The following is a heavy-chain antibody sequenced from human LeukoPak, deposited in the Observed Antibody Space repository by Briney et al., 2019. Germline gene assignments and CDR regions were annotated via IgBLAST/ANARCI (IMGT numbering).Heavy chain of an antibody. Sequence: GGSLRLSCAASGFTFSSYAMSWVRQAPGKGLEWVSAISGSGGSTYYADSVKGRFTISRDNSKNTLYLQMNSLRAEDTAVYYCAKVRAAYSSGWYGDAFDIWGQGTMVTVSS. CDR2: ISGSGGST. CDR1: GFTFSSYA. D-gene: IGHD6-19*01. CDR3: AKVRAAYSSGWYGDAFDI. V-gene: IGHV3-23*01. J-gene: IGHJ3*02.